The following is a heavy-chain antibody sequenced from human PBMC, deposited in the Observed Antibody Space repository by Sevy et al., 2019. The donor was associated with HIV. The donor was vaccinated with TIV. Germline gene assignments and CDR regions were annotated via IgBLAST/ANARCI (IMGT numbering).Heavy chain of an antibody. Sequence: GGSLRLSCAASGFTFSNYWMSWVRQAPGKGLEWVANIKQDGSEKYYVRSVKGRFSISRDNAKSSLYLQMNSLRDEDTAVYYCARGGSTSWYGGDFDYWGQGTLVTVSS. CDR1: GFTFSNYW. D-gene: IGHD6-13*01. V-gene: IGHV3-7*01. CDR3: ARGGSTSWYGGDFDY. CDR2: IKQDGSEK. J-gene: IGHJ4*02.